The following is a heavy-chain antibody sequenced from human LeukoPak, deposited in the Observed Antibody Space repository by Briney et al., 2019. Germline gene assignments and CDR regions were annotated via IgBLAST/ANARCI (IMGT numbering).Heavy chain of an antibody. D-gene: IGHD5-18*01. CDR1: GFTFSSYA. CDR2: ISGSGGST. J-gene: IGHJ6*02. CDR3: ARAKDTAMGGDYYYGMDV. V-gene: IGHV3-23*01. Sequence: PGGSLRLSCAASGFTFSSYAMSWVRQAPGKGLEWVSAISGSGGSTYYADSVKGRFTISRDNSKNTLYLQMNSLRAEDTAVYYCARAKDTAMGGDYYYGMDVWGQGTTVTVSS.